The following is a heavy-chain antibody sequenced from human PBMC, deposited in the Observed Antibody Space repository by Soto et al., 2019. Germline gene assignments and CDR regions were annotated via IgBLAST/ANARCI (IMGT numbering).Heavy chain of an antibody. CDR2: IIPIFGTA. V-gene: IGHV1-69*13. CDR3: ARDHSSSWYSTVYNWFDP. D-gene: IGHD6-13*01. CDR1: GGTFSSYA. J-gene: IGHJ5*02. Sequence: GASVKVSCKASGGTFSSYAISWVRQAPGQGLEWMGGIIPIFGTANYAQKFQGRVTITADESTSTAYMELSSLRSEDTAVYYCARDHSSSWYSTVYNWFDPWGQGTLVTAPQ.